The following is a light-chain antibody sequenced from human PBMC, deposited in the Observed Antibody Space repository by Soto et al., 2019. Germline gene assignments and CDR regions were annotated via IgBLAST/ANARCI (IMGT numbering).Light chain of an antibody. CDR2: KAS. Sequence: DIQMTQSPSTLSASVGDRVTITCRASQSISSWLAWYQQKPGKAPKLLIYKASSLESGVPSRFSGSGSGTEFTLTISSLQPDVFATYYCQQYNSYSRTFCQGTKLEIK. CDR1: QSISSW. CDR3: QQYNSYSRT. V-gene: IGKV1-5*03. J-gene: IGKJ2*01.